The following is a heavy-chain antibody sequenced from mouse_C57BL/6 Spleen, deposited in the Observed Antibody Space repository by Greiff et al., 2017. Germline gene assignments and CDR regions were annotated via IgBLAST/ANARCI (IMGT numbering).Heavy chain of an antibody. CDR1: GYSFTDYN. D-gene: IGHD1-1*01. CDR3: ARWAYYGSSYYFDY. CDR2: INPNYGTT. Sequence: EVKLVESGPELVKPGASVKISCKASGYSFTDYNMNWVKQSNGKSLEWIGVINPNYGTTSYNQKFKGKATLTVDQSSSTAYMQLNSLTSEDSAVYYGARWAYYGSSYYFDYWGQGTTLTVSS. V-gene: IGHV1-39*01. J-gene: IGHJ2*01.